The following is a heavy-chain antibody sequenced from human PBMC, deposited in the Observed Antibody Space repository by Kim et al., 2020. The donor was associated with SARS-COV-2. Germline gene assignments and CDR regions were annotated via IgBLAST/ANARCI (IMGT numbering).Heavy chain of an antibody. CDR3: ATRGPFDY. Sequence: RGSTSTTPPRKGRVTISVDTSKNQFSLQLSSVTAADTAVYYCATRGPFDYWGQGTLVTVSS. CDR2: RGST. D-gene: IGHD3-10*01. J-gene: IGHJ4*02. V-gene: IGHV4-39*07.